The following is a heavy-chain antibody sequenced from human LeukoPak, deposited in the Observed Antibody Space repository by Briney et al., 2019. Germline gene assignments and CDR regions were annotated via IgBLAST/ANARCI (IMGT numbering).Heavy chain of an antibody. Sequence: KPSETLSLTCTVSNGSISSYYWSWIRQPPGKGLECIGFIYYIGSTNYNPSLKSRVTISVDTSTNQFSLKLRSVTATDTAVYYCARHARTASSPLDYWGQGTLVTVSS. CDR2: IYYIGST. CDR1: NGSISSYY. V-gene: IGHV4-59*08. J-gene: IGHJ4*02. D-gene: IGHD2-21*02. CDR3: ARHARTASSPLDY.